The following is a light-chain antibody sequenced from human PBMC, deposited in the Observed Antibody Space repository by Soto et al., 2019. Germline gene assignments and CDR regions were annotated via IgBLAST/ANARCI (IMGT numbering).Light chain of an antibody. CDR1: QFLSSY. J-gene: IGKJ1*01. CDR3: QQYGNSPQT. Sequence: EVVLTQSPVTLSLSPGERSSLSCMAIQFLSSYLAWYQQKPCQAPRLLIYCASSRATGIPERFSGSGSGTDCTLTISRLEPEDFAVYYCQQYGNSPQTFGQGTKVDI. V-gene: IGKV3-20*01. CDR2: CAS.